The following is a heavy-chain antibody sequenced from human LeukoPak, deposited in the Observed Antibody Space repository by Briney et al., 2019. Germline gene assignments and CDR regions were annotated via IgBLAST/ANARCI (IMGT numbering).Heavy chain of an antibody. J-gene: IGHJ4*02. CDR2: INPNSGGT. CDR3: ARAFNDFWSGYYSY. CDR1: GYTFTGYY. Sequence: ASVKVSCKASGYTFTGYYMHWVRQAPGQGLEWMGWINPNSGGTNYAQKFQGRVTMTRDTSISTAYMQLSRLRSDDTAVYYCARAFNDFWSGYYSYWGQGTLVTVSS. D-gene: IGHD3-3*01. V-gene: IGHV1-2*02.